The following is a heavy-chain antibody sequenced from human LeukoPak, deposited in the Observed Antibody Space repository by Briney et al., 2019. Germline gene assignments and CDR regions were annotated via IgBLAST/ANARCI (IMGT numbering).Heavy chain of an antibody. CDR1: GFTFSSYS. CDR2: ISSSSSTI. CDR3: ARGGPCSSTSCYSTGY. D-gene: IGHD2-2*01. V-gene: IGHV3-48*01. Sequence: GGSLRLSCAASGFTFSSYSMNWVRQAPGKGLEWVSYISSSSSTIYYADSVKGRFTISRDNAKNSLYLQMNSLRAEDSAVYYCARGGPCSSTSCYSTGYWGQGTLVTVSS. J-gene: IGHJ4*02.